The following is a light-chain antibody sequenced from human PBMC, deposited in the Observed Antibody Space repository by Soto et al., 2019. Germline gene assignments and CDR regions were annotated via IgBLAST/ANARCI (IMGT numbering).Light chain of an antibody. CDR2: EVS. CDR3: ISYTTRRIYV. J-gene: IGLJ1*01. Sequence: QSALTQPASVSGSPGQSVTISCTGTSSDVGAYNYVSWYQQYPGRPPKLMIYEVSGRPSGVSSRFSGSKSVNTASLTISGLQAEDEADYYCISYTTRRIYVFGTGAKLTV. V-gene: IGLV2-14*01. CDR1: SSDVGAYNY.